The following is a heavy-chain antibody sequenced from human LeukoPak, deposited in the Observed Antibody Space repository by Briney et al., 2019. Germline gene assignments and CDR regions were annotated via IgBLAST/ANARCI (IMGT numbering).Heavy chain of an antibody. D-gene: IGHD4-17*01. CDR1: GFTFSNAW. V-gene: IGHV3-15*01. Sequence: KSGGSLRLSCAASGFTFSNAWMSWVRQAPGKGLEWVGRIKSKTDGGTTDYAEPVKGRFTTSRDGSKKTLYLQMNSLKTEDTALYYCAAVSVDYGDSSFDFWGQGTLVTVSS. CDR2: IKSKTDGGTT. J-gene: IGHJ4*02. CDR3: AAVSVDYGDSSFDF.